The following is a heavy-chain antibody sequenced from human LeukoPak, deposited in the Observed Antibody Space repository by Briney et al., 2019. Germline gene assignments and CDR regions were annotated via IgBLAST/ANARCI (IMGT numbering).Heavy chain of an antibody. V-gene: IGHV4-39*01. D-gene: IGHD3-10*01. Sequence: PSETLSLTCTVSGASISFYYWSWIRQPPGKGLEWIGTIYYSGSTYYNVSLKSRVTISVDTSRNQFSLKLSSVTAADTAVYYCARHSRSVDYGSGSYTWDYWGQGTLVTVSS. CDR3: ARHSRSVDYGSGSYTWDY. CDR2: IYYSGST. J-gene: IGHJ4*02. CDR1: GASISFYY.